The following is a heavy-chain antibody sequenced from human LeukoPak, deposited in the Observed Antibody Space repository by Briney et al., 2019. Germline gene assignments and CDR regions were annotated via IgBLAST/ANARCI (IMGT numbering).Heavy chain of an antibody. J-gene: IGHJ6*03. CDR2: ISIIISYI. D-gene: IGHD3-16*01. V-gene: IGHV3-21*01. Sequence: GGSLRPSCAASGFTFSSYSMNWVRQAPGKGLEWGSSISIIISYIYYADSVKGRFTISRDNAKNSLYLQMNSLRAEDTAVYYCARVGGFSNYMDVWGKGTTVTVSS. CDR3: ARVGGFSNYMDV. CDR1: GFTFSSYS.